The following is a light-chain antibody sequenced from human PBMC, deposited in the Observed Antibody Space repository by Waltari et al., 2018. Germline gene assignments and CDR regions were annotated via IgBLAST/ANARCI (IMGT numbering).Light chain of an antibody. CDR3: QHYDRSFT. V-gene: IGKV3-20*01. J-gene: IGKJ3*01. CDR1: QRLSNRF. Sequence: DIVLPPSPATLSFSSGDRATLSCRASQRLSNRFLAWYQLKPGQAPRLLIYSASRRATGIPDRVSGSGSGTDFTLSISRLEPEDFAVYYCQHYDRSFTFGPGTKVDIK. CDR2: SAS.